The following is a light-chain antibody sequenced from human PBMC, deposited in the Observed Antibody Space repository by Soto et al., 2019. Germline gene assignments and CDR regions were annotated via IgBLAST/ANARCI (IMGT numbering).Light chain of an antibody. CDR2: GAS. J-gene: IGKJ4*01. CDR1: QSVSSDY. Sequence: EIVLTQSPGTLSLSPGERATLSCRASQSVSSDYLSWYQQKPGQPPRLLIYGASYRATGIPDRFSGGGSGTYFTLTISRMEAEDFAVYYCQQYGSTPPVTFGGGTKVEIK. V-gene: IGKV3-20*01. CDR3: QQYGSTPPVT.